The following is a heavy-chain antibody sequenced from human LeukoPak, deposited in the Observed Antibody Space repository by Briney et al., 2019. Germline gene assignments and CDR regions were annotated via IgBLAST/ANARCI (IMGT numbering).Heavy chain of an antibody. CDR1: GFTFSSYA. V-gene: IGHV3-23*01. D-gene: IGHD5/OR15-5a*01. Sequence: PGGSLRLSCEASGFTFSSYAMSWVRQAPGKGLEWVSVISGSGDSTYYADSVEGRCTISRDNSKDALYLQMNSLRAEDTAVYYCARVGYSVYDYDYWGQGTLVSVST. CDR3: ARVGYSVYDYDY. J-gene: IGHJ4*02. CDR2: ISGSGDST.